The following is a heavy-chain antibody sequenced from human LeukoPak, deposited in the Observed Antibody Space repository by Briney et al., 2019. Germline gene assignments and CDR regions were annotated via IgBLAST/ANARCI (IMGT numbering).Heavy chain of an antibody. J-gene: IGHJ4*02. V-gene: IGHV3-11*01. Sequence: AGGSRRLSCAASGFTFSDYYMSWIRQAPGRGLEWVSYISSSGSTIYYADSVKGRFTISRDNAKNSLYLQMNSLRAEDTAVYYCAKGEMATIIFDYWGQGTLVTVSS. CDR2: ISSSGSTI. D-gene: IGHD5-24*01. CDR1: GFTFSDYY. CDR3: AKGEMATIIFDY.